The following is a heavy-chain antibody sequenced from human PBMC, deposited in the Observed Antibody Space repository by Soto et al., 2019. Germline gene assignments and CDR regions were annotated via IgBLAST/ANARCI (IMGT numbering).Heavy chain of an antibody. Sequence: QVQLVQSGAEVKKPGASVKVSCEASGYTFNMFGITWVRQAPGQGLEWLGWISVYTGNTDHAPKLPDRVTLTTATSTQTAYMEVRSLRSDDPACYYCARTRLLYLNDVYGNYGASMEDSWGQGTLVTVSS. CDR2: ISVYTGNT. D-gene: IGHD4-17*01. CDR1: GYTFNMFG. V-gene: IGHV1-18*01. J-gene: IGHJ4*02. CDR3: ARTRLLYLNDVYGNYGASMEDS.